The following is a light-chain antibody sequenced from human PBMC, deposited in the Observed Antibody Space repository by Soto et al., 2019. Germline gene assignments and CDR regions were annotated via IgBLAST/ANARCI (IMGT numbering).Light chain of an antibody. CDR3: AAWDDSLNGWV. Sequence: QSVLTQPPSASGTPGQRVTISCSGSSSNIGSKTVNWYQQRPGTAPKILIYSNNQRPSGVPDRFSGSKSGTSASLAISGLQSEDEADYYCAAWDDSLNGWVFGGGTKLTVL. J-gene: IGLJ3*02. CDR2: SNN. CDR1: SSNIGSKT. V-gene: IGLV1-44*01.